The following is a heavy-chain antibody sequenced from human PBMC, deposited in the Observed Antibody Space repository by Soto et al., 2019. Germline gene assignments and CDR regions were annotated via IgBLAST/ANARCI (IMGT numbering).Heavy chain of an antibody. CDR2: IKSKTDGGTT. J-gene: IGHJ4*02. V-gene: IGHV3-15*01. CDR3: TTAYTGYSSSWPYYFDY. Sequence: GGSLRLSCAASGFTFSNAWMSWVRQAPGKGLEWVGRIKSKTDGGTTDYAAPVKGRFTISRDDSKNTLYLQMNSLKTDDTAVYYCTTAYTGYSSSWPYYFDYWGQGTLVTVSS. D-gene: IGHD6-13*01. CDR1: GFTFSNAW.